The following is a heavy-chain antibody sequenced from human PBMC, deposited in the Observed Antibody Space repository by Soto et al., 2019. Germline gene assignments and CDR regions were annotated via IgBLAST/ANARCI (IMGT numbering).Heavy chain of an antibody. V-gene: IGHV4-31*03. CDR3: ARERAPTTAYFAVEGTHDAFDI. Sequence: PSETLSLTCTVSGGSISSGGYYWSWIRQHPGKGLEWIGYIYYSGSTYYNPSLKSRVTISVDTSKNQFSLKLSSVTAADTAVYYCARERAPTTAYFAVEGTHDAFDIWGQGTMVTVSS. J-gene: IGHJ3*02. CDR1: GGSISSGGYY. CDR2: IYYSGST. D-gene: IGHD4-17*01.